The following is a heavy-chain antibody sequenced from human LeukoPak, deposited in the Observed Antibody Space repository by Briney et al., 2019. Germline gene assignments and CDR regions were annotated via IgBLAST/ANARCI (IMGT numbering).Heavy chain of an antibody. J-gene: IGHJ5*02. D-gene: IGHD1-1*01. CDR3: ARGEPGYKA. Sequence: SEILSLTCTVSGGSLSNYYWTWIRQPPGKGLEWIGYINFSGNTNYNTSLKSRVTILVDTSKNQFSLKLTSVTAADTAVYYCARGEPGYKAWGQGTLVTVSS. V-gene: IGHV4-59*01. CDR1: GGSLSNYY. CDR2: INFSGNT.